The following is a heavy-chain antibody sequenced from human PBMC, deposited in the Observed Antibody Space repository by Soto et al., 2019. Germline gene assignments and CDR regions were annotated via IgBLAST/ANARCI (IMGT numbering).Heavy chain of an antibody. CDR3: TRDAISMVRGTDNWFDP. V-gene: IGHV3-23*01. J-gene: IGHJ5*02. Sequence: PGESLKISCAASGFTFNNYAMSWVRQAPGKGLEWVSASSGNGISTYYADSVRRRFTISRDNSENTLFLQMTRLRADDTAVYYCTRDAISMVRGTDNWFDPWGQGTLVTVSS. D-gene: IGHD3-10*01. CDR1: GFTFNNYA. CDR2: SSGNGIST.